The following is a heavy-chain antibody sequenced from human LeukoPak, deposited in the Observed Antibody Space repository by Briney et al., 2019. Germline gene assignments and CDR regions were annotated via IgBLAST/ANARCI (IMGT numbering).Heavy chain of an antibody. D-gene: IGHD5-18*01. Sequence: ASVKVSCKASGYTFTSYGISWVRQAPGQGLEWMGWINTNTGNPTYAQGFTGRFVFSLDTSVSTAYLQISSLKAEDTAVYYCARGTPRYSYGLMKYDYWGQGTLVTVSS. CDR2: INTNTGNP. V-gene: IGHV7-4-1*02. CDR3: ARGTPRYSYGLMKYDY. J-gene: IGHJ4*02. CDR1: GYTFTSYG.